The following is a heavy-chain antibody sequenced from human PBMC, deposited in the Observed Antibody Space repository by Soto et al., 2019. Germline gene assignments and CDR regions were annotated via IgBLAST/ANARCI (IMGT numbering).Heavy chain of an antibody. CDR3: AKDQSDLHWYFDL. CDR2: ISGSGGTT. V-gene: IGHV3-23*01. Sequence: EVQLLESGGGLVQPGGSLRLSCAAPGFTFSSFAMSWVRQAPGKGLEWVSAISGSGGTTYYADSVKGLFTISRENSKNTLYLQMNSLRAEDTAVYYCAKDQSDLHWYFDLWGRGTLVTVSS. J-gene: IGHJ2*01. CDR1: GFTFSSFA.